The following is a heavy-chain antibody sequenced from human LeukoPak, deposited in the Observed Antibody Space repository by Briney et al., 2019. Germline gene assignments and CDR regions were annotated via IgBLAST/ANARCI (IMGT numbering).Heavy chain of an antibody. CDR1: GFTFDGYA. Sequence: GGSLRLSCAASGFTFDGYAMHWVRQAPGKGLEWVSGITWNSAYVGYADSVKGRFTISRDNAKNSVYLQMNSLRPEDTALYYCTKDISSVGDTRTVHYWGQGTLVPSPQ. CDR2: ITWNSAYV. J-gene: IGHJ4*02. CDR3: TKDISSVGDTRTVHY. V-gene: IGHV3-9*01. D-gene: IGHD1-26*01.